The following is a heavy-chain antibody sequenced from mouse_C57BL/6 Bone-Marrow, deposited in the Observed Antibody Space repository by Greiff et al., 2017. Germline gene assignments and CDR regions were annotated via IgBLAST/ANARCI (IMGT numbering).Heavy chain of an antibody. CDR1: GYTFTSYG. CDR2: IYPRSGNT. CDR3: ARRGYYYGEDY. V-gene: IGHV1-81*01. Sequence: QVQLQQSGAELARPGASVKLSCKASGYTFTSYGISWVKQRTGQGLEWIGEIYPRSGNTYYNEKFKGKATLTEDKSSSTAYMELRSLTSEDSAVYFCARRGYYYGEDYWGQGTTLTVSS. D-gene: IGHD1-1*01. J-gene: IGHJ2*01.